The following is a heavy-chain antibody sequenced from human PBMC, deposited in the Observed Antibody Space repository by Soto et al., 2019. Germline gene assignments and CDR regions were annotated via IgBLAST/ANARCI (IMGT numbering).Heavy chain of an antibody. D-gene: IGHD3-10*01. J-gene: IGHJ4*02. CDR1: GGSFSGYY. CDR2: ISHGGGT. Sequence: PSETLSLTCAVYGGSFSGYYWSWIRQPPGKGLEWIGEISHGGGTNYNPSLESRVHISVDTSKNQFSLKLTSVTAADTAVYYCASKYRFGPDYWGQGTLVTVSS. V-gene: IGHV4-34*01. CDR3: ASKYRFGPDY.